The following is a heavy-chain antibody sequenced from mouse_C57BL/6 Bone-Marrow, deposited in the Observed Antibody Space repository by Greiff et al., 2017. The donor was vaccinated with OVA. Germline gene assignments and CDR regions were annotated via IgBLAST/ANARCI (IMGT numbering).Heavy chain of an antibody. D-gene: IGHD1-1*01. CDR2: INPGSGGT. V-gene: IGHV1-54*01. J-gene: IGHJ3*01. CDR3: ASGDSSSSFAY. CDR1: GYAFTNYL. Sequence: LVESGAELVRPGTSVKVSCKASGYAFTNYLIEWVKQRPGQGLEWIGVINPGSGGTNYNEKFKGKATLTADKPSSTAYMQLSSLTSEDSAVYFCASGDSSSSFAYWGQGTLVTVSA.